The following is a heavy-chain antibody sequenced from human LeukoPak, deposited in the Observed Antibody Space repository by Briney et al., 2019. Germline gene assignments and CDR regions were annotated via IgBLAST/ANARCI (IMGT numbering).Heavy chain of an antibody. Sequence: SETLSLTCAVYGGSFSGNYWSWIRQPPGKGLEWIGYVYYTGSTNYNPSLKSRVTMFEDKSKNQFSLRLYSVTVADTAVYYCARHFAYSSSSYFDYWGQGSLVTVSS. V-gene: IGHV4-59*08. CDR1: GGSFSGNY. J-gene: IGHJ4*02. D-gene: IGHD6-6*01. CDR3: ARHFAYSSSSYFDY. CDR2: VYYTGST.